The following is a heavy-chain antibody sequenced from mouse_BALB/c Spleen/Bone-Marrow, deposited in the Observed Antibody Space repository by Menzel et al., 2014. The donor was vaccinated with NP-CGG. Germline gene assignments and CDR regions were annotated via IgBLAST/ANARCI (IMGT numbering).Heavy chain of an antibody. CDR1: GITVSSYA. J-gene: IGHJ2*01. CDR3: ARGGMTPFDF. V-gene: IGHV5-6-5*01. Sequence: EVQGVESGGGLVKPGGSLKLSCEASGITVSSYAMSWVRQTPERRLEWVASIGSGGRKHYPDSVEGRLTISRDNARNILYLQVSSLRSEDTAMYYCARGGMTPFDFWGQGITLTVSS. D-gene: IGHD2-13*01. CDR2: IGSGGRK.